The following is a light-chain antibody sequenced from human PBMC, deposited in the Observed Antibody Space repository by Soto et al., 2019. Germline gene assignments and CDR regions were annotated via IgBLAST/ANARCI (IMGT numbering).Light chain of an antibody. Sequence: EIVLTQSPGTLSLSPGERATLSCRASQSVSSSYLAWYQQKPGQAPRLLIYGASSRATGIPDRFSGSGSVTDFALTISRLEPADLAVYYCQQCDNSPRTFGQ. V-gene: IGKV3-20*01. CDR3: QQCDNSPRT. CDR2: GAS. CDR1: QSVSSSY. J-gene: IGKJ1*01.